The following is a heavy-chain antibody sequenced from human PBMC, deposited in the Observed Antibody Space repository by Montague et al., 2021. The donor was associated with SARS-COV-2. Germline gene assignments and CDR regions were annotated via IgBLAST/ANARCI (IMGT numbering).Heavy chain of an antibody. Sequence: SETLSLTCTVSGGSISSYYWSWIWQPAGKGLEWIGRIYTSGSTNYNSSLKSRVTMSVDTSKNQFSLKLRSVTAADTAVYFCARDGLERQWWMLGWFDPWGQGTLVTVSS. V-gene: IGHV4-4*07. J-gene: IGHJ5*02. CDR2: IYTSGST. CDR1: GGSISSYY. D-gene: IGHD1-1*01. CDR3: ARDGLERQWWMLGWFDP.